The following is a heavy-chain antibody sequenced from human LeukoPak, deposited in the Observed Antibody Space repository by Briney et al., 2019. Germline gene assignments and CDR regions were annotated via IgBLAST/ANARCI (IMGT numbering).Heavy chain of an antibody. CDR2: IYRSGST. D-gene: IGHD6-13*01. CDR1: GGSISSTNW. Sequence: SETLSLTCAVSGGSISSTNWWSWVRQPPGKGLEWIGGIYRSGSTNYNPSLRSRVTISLDKSQNRFSLKLSSVTVADTAVYYCASRGGIAAADYWGQGTLVTVSS. CDR3: ASRGGIAAADY. V-gene: IGHV4-4*02. J-gene: IGHJ4*02.